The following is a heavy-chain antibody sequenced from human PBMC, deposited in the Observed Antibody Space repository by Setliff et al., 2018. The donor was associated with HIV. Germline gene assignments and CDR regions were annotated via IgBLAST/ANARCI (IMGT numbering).Heavy chain of an antibody. J-gene: IGHJ6*02. CDR1: GGSFSAYY. D-gene: IGHD6-13*01. Sequence: PSETLSLTCAVYGGSFSAYYWSWIRQTPGKGLEWIGEINHSGGTNYNPSLKSRITMSVDTSKNQFSLKLSSVTAADTAVYYCARLRWAATAGTWDYYYYGMDVWGQGTTVTVSS. V-gene: IGHV4-34*01. CDR3: ARLRWAATAGTWDYYYYGMDV. CDR2: INHSGGT.